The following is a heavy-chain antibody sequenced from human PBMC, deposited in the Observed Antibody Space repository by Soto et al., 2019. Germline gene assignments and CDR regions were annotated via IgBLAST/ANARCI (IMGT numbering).Heavy chain of an antibody. Sequence: EVQLLESGGGLVQPGGSLRLSCAASGFTFSSYAMSWVRQAPGKGLEWVSAISGSGGSTYYADSVKGRFTISRDNSKNTLYLQMNSLGAEDTAVYYCAKGKYSSSAVDYWGQGTLVTVSS. J-gene: IGHJ4*02. V-gene: IGHV3-23*01. CDR1: GFTFSSYA. CDR3: AKGKYSSSAVDY. CDR2: ISGSGGST. D-gene: IGHD6-6*01.